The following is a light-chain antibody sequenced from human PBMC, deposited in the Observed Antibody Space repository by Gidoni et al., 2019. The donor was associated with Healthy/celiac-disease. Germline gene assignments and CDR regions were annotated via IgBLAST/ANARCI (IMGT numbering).Light chain of an antibody. Sequence: QSVLTQPPSVSAAPRPGVTISCSGSSSNIGNNAVNWYQQLPGKAPKLLIYYDDLLPSGVSDRFSGSKSGTSASLAISGLQSEDEADYYCAAWDDSLNGPVFGGGTKLTVL. V-gene: IGLV1-36*01. CDR3: AAWDDSLNGPV. CDR1: SSNIGNNA. J-gene: IGLJ3*02. CDR2: YDD.